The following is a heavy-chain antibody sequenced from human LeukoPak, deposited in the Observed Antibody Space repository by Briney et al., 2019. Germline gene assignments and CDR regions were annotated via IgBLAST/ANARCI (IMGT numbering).Heavy chain of an antibody. CDR1: GGSISSGGYH. CDR3: ARDLSDYYGSGSYRPIDAFDI. V-gene: IGHV4-31*03. J-gene: IGHJ3*02. CDR2: IYDSGST. D-gene: IGHD3-10*01. Sequence: SQTLSLTCTVSGGSISSGGYHWSWIRQHPGKGLEWIGFIYDSGSTYYNPSLKSRVSISVDTSKNQFSLKLSSVTAADTAVYYCARDLSDYYGSGSYRPIDAFDIWGQGTMVTVSS.